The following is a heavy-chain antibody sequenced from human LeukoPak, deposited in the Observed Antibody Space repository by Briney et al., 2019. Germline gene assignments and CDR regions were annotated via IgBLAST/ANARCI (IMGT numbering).Heavy chain of an antibody. Sequence: PGRSLRLSCAASGFTFDDYAMHWVRQAPGKGLEWVSGISWNSGSIGYADSVKGRFTISRDSAKNSLYLQMNSLRAEDTALYYCAKDMNSIAVAGAFDYWGQGTLVTVSS. V-gene: IGHV3-9*01. CDR2: ISWNSGSI. CDR1: GFTFDDYA. J-gene: IGHJ4*02. CDR3: AKDMNSIAVAGAFDY. D-gene: IGHD6-19*01.